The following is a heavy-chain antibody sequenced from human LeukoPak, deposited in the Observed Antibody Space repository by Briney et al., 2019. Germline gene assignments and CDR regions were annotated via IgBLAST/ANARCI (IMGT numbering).Heavy chain of an antibody. V-gene: IGHV3-30*04. J-gene: IGHJ4*02. Sequence: GGSLRLSRAASGFTFSIYAMHWVRQAPGKGLEWVAFISSDGRIQYYAYSVKGRFTISRDNSKNTLFLQMNGLRDEDTAVYYCDPHDSASQFWGQGTLVTVSS. CDR2: ISSDGRIQ. CDR1: GFTFSIYA. CDR3: DPHDSASQF. D-gene: IGHD6-6*01.